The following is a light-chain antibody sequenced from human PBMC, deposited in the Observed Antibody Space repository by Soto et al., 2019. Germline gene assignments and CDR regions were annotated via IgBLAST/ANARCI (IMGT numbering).Light chain of an antibody. CDR3: AAWDDNLSGWV. Sequence: QSALTQPPSASGSPGQSVTISCTGTSSDVGGYNYVSWYQQHPGKAPKLMIYEVSKRPSGVPDRFSGSKSGNTASLTVSGLQAEDEADYYCAAWDDNLSGWVFGGGTKLTVL. V-gene: IGLV2-8*01. CDR2: EVS. CDR1: SSDVGGYNY. J-gene: IGLJ3*02.